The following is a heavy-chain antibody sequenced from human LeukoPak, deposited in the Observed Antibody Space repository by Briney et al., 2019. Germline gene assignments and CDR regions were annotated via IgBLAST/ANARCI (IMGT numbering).Heavy chain of an antibody. CDR2: ISSSGSTI. J-gene: IGHJ4*02. Sequence: GGSLRLSCAASGFTFSSYEMNWVRQAPGKGLEWVSYISSSGSTIYYADSMKGRSTISRDNAKNSLYLQMNSLRAEDTAVYYCARDRRQRGYHYYFDSWGQGTLVTVSS. D-gene: IGHD2-2*01. V-gene: IGHV3-48*03. CDR1: GFTFSSYE. CDR3: ARDRRQRGYHYYFDS.